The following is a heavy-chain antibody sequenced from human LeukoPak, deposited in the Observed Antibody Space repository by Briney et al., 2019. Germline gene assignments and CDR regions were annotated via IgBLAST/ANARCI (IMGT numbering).Heavy chain of an antibody. V-gene: IGHV4-34*01. J-gene: IGHJ4*02. Sequence: SETLSLTCAVYGGSFSGYYWSWIRQPPGKGLEWIAEINHSGSTNYNPSLKSRVTISVDTSKNQFSLKLSSVTAADTAVYYCARGRVDTAGILEGCDYWGQGTLVTVSS. CDR2: INHSGST. CDR1: GGSFSGYY. D-gene: IGHD5-18*01. CDR3: ARGRVDTAGILEGCDY.